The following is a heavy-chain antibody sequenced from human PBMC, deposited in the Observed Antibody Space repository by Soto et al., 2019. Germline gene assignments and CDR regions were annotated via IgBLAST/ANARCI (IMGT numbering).Heavy chain of an antibody. V-gene: IGHV4-4*02. CDR1: GDYISSLNW. Sequence: QVQLQESGPGLVKPSGTLSLTCTVSGDYISSLNWWSWVRQPPGKGLEWLGQIHHNGNTDYNASLKSRVTISIDKSKNQFSLNLNSVTVADTAVYYCVRVPNYWGQGTLVTVSS. CDR3: VRVPNY. J-gene: IGHJ4*02. CDR2: IHHNGNT.